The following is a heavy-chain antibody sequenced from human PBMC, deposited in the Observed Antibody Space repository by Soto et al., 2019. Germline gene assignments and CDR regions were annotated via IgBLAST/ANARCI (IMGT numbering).Heavy chain of an antibody. CDR3: AGMTGPKTYYYYYGMDV. CDR1: GGSISSYY. Sequence: SETLSLTCIVSGGSISSYYWSWIRQPAEKGLEWIGRLYTSGSTNYNPSLKSRVTMSVDTSKNQFSLNLSSVTAEDTAVYYCAGMTGPKTYYYYYGMDVWGQGTTVTVSS. J-gene: IGHJ6*02. D-gene: IGHD3-9*01. V-gene: IGHV4-4*07. CDR2: LYTSGST.